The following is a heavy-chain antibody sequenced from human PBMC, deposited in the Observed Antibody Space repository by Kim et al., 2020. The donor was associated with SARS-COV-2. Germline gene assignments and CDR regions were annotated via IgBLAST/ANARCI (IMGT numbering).Heavy chain of an antibody. D-gene: IGHD2-2*01. J-gene: IGHJ4*02. V-gene: IGHV3-33*01. CDR3: ARDDCSSTSCLIDY. Sequence: ADSVKGQFTISRDNSKNTLYLQMNSLRAEDTAVYYCARDDCSSTSCLIDYWGQGTLVTVSS.